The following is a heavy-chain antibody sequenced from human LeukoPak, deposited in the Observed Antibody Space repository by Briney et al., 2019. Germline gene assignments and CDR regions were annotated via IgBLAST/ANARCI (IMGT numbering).Heavy chain of an antibody. D-gene: IGHD5-24*01. CDR3: ARVGGYNFPAPFAY. CDR1: VGSISIYY. Sequence: SETLSLTCTVSVGSISIYYWSGIRHPPGKGLEWIWRIYTRVSANYNPSLKSRVTMSLDTSKNQCSLKLSAVSPADTAVYYCARVGGYNFPAPFAYWGQGTLVSVSS. CDR2: IYTRVSA. V-gene: IGHV4-4*07. J-gene: IGHJ4*02.